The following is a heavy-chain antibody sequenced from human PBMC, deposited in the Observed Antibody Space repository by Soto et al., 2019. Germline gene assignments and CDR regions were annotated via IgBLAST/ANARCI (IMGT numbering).Heavy chain of an antibody. J-gene: IGHJ3*02. CDR2: IIPIFGTA. CDR1: GGTFSSYA. V-gene: IGHV1-69*13. D-gene: IGHD2-2*01. CDR3: ARPNDILGYCRSTSCHAFDI. Sequence: ASVKVSCKASGGTFSSYAISWVRQAPGQGLEWMGGIIPIFGTANYAQKFQGRVTITADESTSTAYMELSSLRSEDTAVYDCARPNDILGYCRSTSCHAFDIWGQGTMVTVSS.